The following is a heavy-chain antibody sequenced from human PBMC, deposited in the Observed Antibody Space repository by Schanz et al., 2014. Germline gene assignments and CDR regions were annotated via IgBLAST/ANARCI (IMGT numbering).Heavy chain of an antibody. J-gene: IGHJ6*02. Sequence: QVQLVQSGSELKKPGASVKVSCKASGYTFTNYAINWVRQAPGKGLEWMGGLDLEDGEIVYAEQLKGRVTMTEDTSTDTAYMELSSLRSQDTAVYYCATAEDASGSYGLPACGVWGQGTTVIVSS. V-gene: IGHV1-24*01. D-gene: IGHD3-10*01. CDR2: LDLEDGEI. CDR3: ATAEDASGSYGLPACGV. CDR1: GYTFTNYA.